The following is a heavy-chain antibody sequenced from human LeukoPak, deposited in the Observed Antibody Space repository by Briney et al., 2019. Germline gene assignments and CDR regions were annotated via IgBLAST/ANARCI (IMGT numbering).Heavy chain of an antibody. J-gene: IGHJ4*02. Sequence: GGSLRLSCAASGFTLSTYYMNWVRQAPGKGLEWVGRIKSKTDGGTVDYAPPVKGRFTISRDDSRNTLSLEMNFLKTEDTAVYYCTTDPGNYEIFWGQGTLVSVSS. CDR3: TTDPGNYEIF. CDR1: GFTLSTYY. V-gene: IGHV3-15*01. CDR2: IKSKTDGGTV. D-gene: IGHD4-11*01.